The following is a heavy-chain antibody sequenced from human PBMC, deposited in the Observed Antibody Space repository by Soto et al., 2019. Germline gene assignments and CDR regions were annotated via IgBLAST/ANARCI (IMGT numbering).Heavy chain of an antibody. CDR1: GGSFSGYY. J-gene: IGHJ4*02. V-gene: IGHV4-34*01. CDR2: INHSGST. D-gene: IGHD3-9*01. Sequence: SETLSLTCAVYGGSFSGYYWSWIRQPPGEGLEWIGEINHSGSTNYNPSLKSRVTISVDTSKNQFSLKLSSVTAADTAVYYCARGRSDYDILTGYYNFDYWGQGTLVTVSS. CDR3: ARGRSDYDILTGYYNFDY.